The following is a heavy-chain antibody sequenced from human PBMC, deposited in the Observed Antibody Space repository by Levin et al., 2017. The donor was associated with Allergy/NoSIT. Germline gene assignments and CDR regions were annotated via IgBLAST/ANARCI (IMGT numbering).Heavy chain of an antibody. J-gene: IGHJ6*02. CDR1: GFTFSSYG. CDR2: IWYDGSNK. D-gene: IGHD3-22*01. Sequence: GGSLRLSCAASGFTFSSYGMHWVRQAPGKGLEWVAVIWYDGSNKYYADSVKGRFTISRDNSKNTLYLQMNSLRAEDTAVYYGAREGNDIPYYGMDVWGQGTTVTVSS. V-gene: IGHV3-33*01. CDR3: AREGNDIPYYGMDV.